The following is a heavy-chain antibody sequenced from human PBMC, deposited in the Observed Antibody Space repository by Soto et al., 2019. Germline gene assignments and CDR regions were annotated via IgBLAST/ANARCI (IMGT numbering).Heavy chain of an antibody. Sequence: QVQLVESGGGVVQPGRSLRLSCAASGFTFSSYGMHWVRQAPGKGLEWVAVIWYDGSNKYYADSVKGRFTISRDNSKNTLYLQMNSLRAEDTAVYYCARLYSRSWYKYYGMDVWGQGTTVTVSS. CDR1: GFTFSSYG. CDR2: IWYDGSNK. D-gene: IGHD6-13*01. V-gene: IGHV3-33*01. J-gene: IGHJ6*02. CDR3: ARLYSRSWYKYYGMDV.